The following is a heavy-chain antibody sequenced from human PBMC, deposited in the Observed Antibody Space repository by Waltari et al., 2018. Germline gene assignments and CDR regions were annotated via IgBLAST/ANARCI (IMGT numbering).Heavy chain of an antibody. V-gene: IGHV5-51*01. D-gene: IGHD3-16*01. CDR3: AKHKVEGIGPDGFDM. CDR2: IYPGDSDT. J-gene: IGHJ3*02. Sequence: EVQLVQSGAEVKKPGESLKISCQGSGYSFTDYWIGWVRQMPGKGLEWMGIIYPGDSDTRYSPSFRGHVTISADKSISTAYLQWSSLKASDTAMYYCAKHKVEGIGPDGFDMWGQGTMVTVSS. CDR1: GYSFTDYW.